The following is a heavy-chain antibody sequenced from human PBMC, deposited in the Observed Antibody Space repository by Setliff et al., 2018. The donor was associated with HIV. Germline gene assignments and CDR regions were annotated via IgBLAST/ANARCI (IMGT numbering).Heavy chain of an antibody. CDR1: GYSFTDYY. D-gene: IGHD3-22*01. V-gene: IGHV1-2*04. CDR3: TRDRPPRRNYYDTSGLFDY. Sequence: ASVKVSCKASGYSFTDYYIHWVRQAPGQGLEWMGWINPKSDGTNYAQKFQGWITMTRDTSISTAYMELSRLRSDDTAVYYCTRDRPPRRNYYDTSGLFDYWGQGTLVTVSS. CDR2: INPKSDGT. J-gene: IGHJ4*02.